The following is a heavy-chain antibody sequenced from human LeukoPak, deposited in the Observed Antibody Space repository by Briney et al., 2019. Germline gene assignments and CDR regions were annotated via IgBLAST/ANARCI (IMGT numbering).Heavy chain of an antibody. CDR2: FYTSGST. CDR3: ARVNRRYGDIGDAFDI. CDR1: GGSTSSGSYY. D-gene: IGHD4-17*01. Sequence: SETLSHTCTVPGGSTSSGSYYWSWIRQPAGKGLEWIGRFYTSGSTNYNPPLKSRVTISVDTSKNQFSLKLSSVTAADTAVYYCARVNRRYGDIGDAFDIWGQETMVTVSS. V-gene: IGHV4-61*02. J-gene: IGHJ3*02.